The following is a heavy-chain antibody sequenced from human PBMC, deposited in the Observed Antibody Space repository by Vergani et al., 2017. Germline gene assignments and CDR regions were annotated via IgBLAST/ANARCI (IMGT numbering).Heavy chain of an antibody. CDR3: ARGDYGILTGYRY. V-gene: IGHV1-69*02. Sequence: QVHLVQSGGEVKKPGSSVRVSCKASEGTFTTYNFNWVRQAPGQGLEWMGRIIPMFDITNHAQKFQGRVTLTADKSTNTAYMELSSLRSEDTAIYYCARGDYGILTGYRYWGQGTLVTVSA. CDR2: IIPMFDIT. J-gene: IGHJ4*02. CDR1: EGTFTTYN. D-gene: IGHD3-9*01.